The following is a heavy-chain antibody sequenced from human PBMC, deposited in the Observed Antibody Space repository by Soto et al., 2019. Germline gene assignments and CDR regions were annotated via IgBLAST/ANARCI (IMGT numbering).Heavy chain of an antibody. V-gene: IGHV4-39*01. Sequence: PSETLSLTCTVSGGSISSSSYYWGWIRQPPGKGLEWIGSIYYSGSTYYNPSLKSRVTISVDTSKNQFSLKLSSVTAADTAVYYCASCPSGWYIWDTNFDYWGQGTLVTVSS. CDR2: IYYSGST. D-gene: IGHD6-19*01. CDR3: ASCPSGWYIWDTNFDY. CDR1: GGSISSSSYY. J-gene: IGHJ4*02.